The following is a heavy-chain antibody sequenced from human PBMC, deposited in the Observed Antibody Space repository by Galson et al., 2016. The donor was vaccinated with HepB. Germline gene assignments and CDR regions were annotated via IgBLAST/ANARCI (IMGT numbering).Heavy chain of an antibody. J-gene: IGHJ5*02. CDR3: VKVALGMTSRPRGLDP. CDR1: TLTLSDYD. V-gene: IGHV3-64D*06. D-gene: IGHD6-13*01. CDR2: ISDNGRNT. Sequence: SLRLSCAASTLTLSDYDMSWVRQTQGKGLEYVAAISDNGRNTYYADSVKGRFTISRDNSKNTVFLQMTSLRPEDTAVYYCVKVALGMTSRPRGLDPWGQGTLVTVSS.